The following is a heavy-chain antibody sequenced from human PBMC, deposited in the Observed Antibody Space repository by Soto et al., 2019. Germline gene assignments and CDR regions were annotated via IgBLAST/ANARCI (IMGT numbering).Heavy chain of an antibody. D-gene: IGHD6-19*01. Sequence: ASVKVSCKASGGTFSIYAISWVLQAPGQGLEWMGGIIPIFGTANYAQKFQGRVTITADESTSTAYMELSSLRSEDTAVYYCARAPSGWYLLASAFAIWGQGTMVTVSS. V-gene: IGHV1-69*13. CDR2: IIPIFGTA. CDR1: GGTFSIYA. J-gene: IGHJ3*02. CDR3: ARAPSGWYLLASAFAI.